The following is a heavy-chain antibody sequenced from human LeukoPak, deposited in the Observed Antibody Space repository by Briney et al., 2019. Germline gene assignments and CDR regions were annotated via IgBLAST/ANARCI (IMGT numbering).Heavy chain of an antibody. CDR2: TYTSGST. CDR1: GGSISSGSYY. CDR3: ARAPPSNYVDY. J-gene: IGHJ4*02. Sequence: SQTLSLTCTVSGGSISSGSYYWSWIRQPAGKGLEWIGRTYTSGSTNYNPSLKSRVTISVDTSKNQFSLKLSSVTAADTAVYYCARAPPSNYVDYWGQGTLVTVSS. V-gene: IGHV4-61*02. D-gene: IGHD4-11*01.